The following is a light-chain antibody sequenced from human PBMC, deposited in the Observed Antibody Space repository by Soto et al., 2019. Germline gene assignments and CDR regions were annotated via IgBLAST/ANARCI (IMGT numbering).Light chain of an antibody. CDR1: SSNVGINF. V-gene: IGLV1-47*02. J-gene: IGLJ2*01. Sequence: QTVVTQPPSVSGAPGQRVTLSCSGSSSNVGINFVNWYQHVPGTAPKLLIYNHDQRPSGVPDRFSASASGTSASLVISGLRAEDEADYYCALWDDRLRRPVFGGGTKLTVL. CDR2: NHD. CDR3: ALWDDRLRRPV.